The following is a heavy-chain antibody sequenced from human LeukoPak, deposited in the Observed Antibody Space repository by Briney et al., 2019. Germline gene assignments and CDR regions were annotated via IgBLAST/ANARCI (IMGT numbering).Heavy chain of an antibody. V-gene: IGHV3-30*03. CDR3: ARESFGGWFGELYSGPYYYYGMDV. CDR1: GVTFSNYA. D-gene: IGHD3-10*01. Sequence: GGSLRLSCAASGVTFSNYAMHWVRQAPGKGLEWVAIISYDGTNKYYADSVKGRFTISRDDSKNTLFLQMSSLRAEDTAVYYCARESFGGWFGELYSGPYYYYGMDVWGQGTTVTVSS. CDR2: ISYDGTNK. J-gene: IGHJ6*02.